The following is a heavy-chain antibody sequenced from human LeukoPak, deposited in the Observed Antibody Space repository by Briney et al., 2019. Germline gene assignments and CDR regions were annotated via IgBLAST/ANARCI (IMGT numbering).Heavy chain of an antibody. CDR3: ARDHGYSSGGYCDL. Sequence: ASVNLSLTSSGYTFTVYYMNWVRLPPGQGLEWMGWINTNSGGTNYAQKFQGRVTMTRDTSISTAYMELSRLRSDATAVYYCARDHGYSSGGYCDLWGAKTLVTVSS. J-gene: IGHJ4*02. CDR1: GYTFTVYY. V-gene: IGHV1-2*02. D-gene: IGHD6-19*01. CDR2: INTNSGGT.